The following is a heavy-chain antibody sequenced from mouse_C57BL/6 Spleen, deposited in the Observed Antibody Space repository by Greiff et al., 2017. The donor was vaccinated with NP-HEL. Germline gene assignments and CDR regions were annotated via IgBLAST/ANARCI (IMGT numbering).Heavy chain of an antibody. CDR2: IYPSDSET. CDR1: GYTFTSYW. J-gene: IGHJ2*01. D-gene: IGHD1-3*01. CDR3: ARDNYVPFDY. V-gene: IGHV1-61*01. Sequence: QVQLQQPGAELVRPGSSVKLSCKASGYTFTSYWMDWVKQRPGQGLEWIGNIYPSDSETHYNQKFKDKATLTVDKSSSTAYMQLSSLTSEDSAVYYCARDNYVPFDYWGQGTTLTVSS.